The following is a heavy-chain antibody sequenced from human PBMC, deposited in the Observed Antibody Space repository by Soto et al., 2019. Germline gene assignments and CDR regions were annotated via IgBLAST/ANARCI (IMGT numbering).Heavy chain of an antibody. V-gene: IGHV4-34*01. CDR3: ETTWTVTTGSRKFDY. D-gene: IGHD4-17*01. CDR2: INHSGST. Sequence: NPSETLSLTCAVYGGSFSGYCWSWIRQPPGKGLEGIGEINHSGSTNYNPSLKSRVTISVDTSKNQFSLKLSSVTAADMAVYYCETTWTVTTGSRKFDYWGQGTLVTVSS. CDR1: GGSFSGYC. J-gene: IGHJ4*02.